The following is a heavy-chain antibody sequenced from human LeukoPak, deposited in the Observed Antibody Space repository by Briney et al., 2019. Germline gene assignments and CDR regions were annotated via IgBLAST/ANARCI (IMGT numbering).Heavy chain of an antibody. CDR1: GFTFSSYW. V-gene: IGHV3-74*01. Sequence: GGSLRLSCVASGFTFSSYWMHWVRQDPGKGLVWVSRINGDGRNINYADSVRGRFTISRDKAKNTLYLQMNSLRAGDTALYYCAKARISRGYYAMDVWGQGTTVTVSS. CDR2: INGDGRNI. D-gene: IGHD2/OR15-2a*01. J-gene: IGHJ6*02. CDR3: AKARISRGYYAMDV.